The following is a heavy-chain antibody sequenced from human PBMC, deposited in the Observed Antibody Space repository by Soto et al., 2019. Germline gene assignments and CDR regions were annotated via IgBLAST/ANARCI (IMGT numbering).Heavy chain of an antibody. CDR1: GGAISGYY. CDR3: ARGQRFSDSFDP. CDR2: IYSSGGT. Sequence: SETLSLTCTVSGGAISGYYWTWIRQSAGKGLEWIGRIYSSGGTKYNPSLQSRVTMSLDTSKNQFSLRLTSVTAADTAVYYCARGQRFSDSFDPWGQGTLVTVSS. V-gene: IGHV4-4*07. D-gene: IGHD3-3*01. J-gene: IGHJ5*02.